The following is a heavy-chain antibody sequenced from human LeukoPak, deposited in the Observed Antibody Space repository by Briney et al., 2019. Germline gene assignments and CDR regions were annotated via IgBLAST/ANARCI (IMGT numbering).Heavy chain of an antibody. CDR1: GGSVTDYY. CDR3: ASRKLGNDY. D-gene: IGHD7-27*01. J-gene: IGHJ4*02. V-gene: IGHV4-59*02. CDR2: IYYTGT. Sequence: TSETLSLTCTVSGGSVTDYYWSWIRQSPGKGLEWIGYIYYTGTSYNPSLKSRVTISADTSKNQFSLKLISVTAADTAVYYCASRKLGNDYWGQGTLVTVSS.